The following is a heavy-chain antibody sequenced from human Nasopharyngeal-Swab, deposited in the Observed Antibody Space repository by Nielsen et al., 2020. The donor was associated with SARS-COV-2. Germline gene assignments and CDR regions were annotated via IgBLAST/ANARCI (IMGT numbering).Heavy chain of an antibody. CDR3: ARVLPFRITGTSGMDV. Sequence: ASVTVSRQASGYTLTSYYLHWVRQAPGQGLEWMGITNPTDGSTSYEQKFEGRVTMTRVTSTSTVYMELNSLRSEDTAVYYCARVLPFRITGTSGMDVWGQGTTVTVSS. J-gene: IGHJ6*02. V-gene: IGHV1-46*01. CDR1: GYTLTSYY. CDR2: TNPTDGST. D-gene: IGHD1-7*01.